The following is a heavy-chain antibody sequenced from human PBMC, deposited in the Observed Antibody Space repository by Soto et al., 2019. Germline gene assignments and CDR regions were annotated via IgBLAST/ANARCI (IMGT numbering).Heavy chain of an antibody. CDR1: GDSIGTDGYY. D-gene: IGHD3-3*01. CDR2: MYYSGST. J-gene: IGHJ5*02. Sequence: QVQLQESGPGLVKPSHTLSLTCAVSGDSIGTDGYYWSWIRQVPGKGLEWIGHMYYSGSTSYNPSLTSRVTISGDTSKNQFSLSRTSVTAADTAVYFCARGGVLRFLKWFPGGWLDPWGQGTLVSVSS. CDR3: ARGGVLRFLKWFPGGWLDP. V-gene: IGHV4-31*11.